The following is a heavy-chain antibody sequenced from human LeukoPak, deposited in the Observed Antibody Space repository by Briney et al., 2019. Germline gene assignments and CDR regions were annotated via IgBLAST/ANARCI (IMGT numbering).Heavy chain of an antibody. CDR2: MNPNSGNT. CDR1: GYTFTSYD. CDR3: AILPIAAYWSWFRTPGDY. J-gene: IGHJ4*02. V-gene: IGHV1-8*01. D-gene: IGHD6-25*01. Sequence: ASVKVSCKASGYTFTSYDINWVRQATGQGLEWMGWMNPNSGNTGYAQKFQGRVTMTRNTSISTAYMELSSLRSEDTAVYYCAILPIAAYWSWFRTPGDYWGLGTLVTVSS.